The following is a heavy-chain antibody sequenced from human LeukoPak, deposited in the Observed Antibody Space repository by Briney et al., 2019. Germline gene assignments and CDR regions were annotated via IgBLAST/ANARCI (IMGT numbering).Heavy chain of an antibody. CDR3: ARGTSEQWLVYY. Sequence: SETLSLTCTVSGDSVSSPSYYWSWIRQPPGKGLEWIGYIYYSGSTNYNPSLKSRVTISVDTSKNQFSLKLSSVTAADTAVYYCARGTSEQWLVYYWGQGTLVTVSS. CDR2: IYYSGST. CDR1: GDSVSSPSYY. J-gene: IGHJ4*02. V-gene: IGHV4-61*01. D-gene: IGHD6-19*01.